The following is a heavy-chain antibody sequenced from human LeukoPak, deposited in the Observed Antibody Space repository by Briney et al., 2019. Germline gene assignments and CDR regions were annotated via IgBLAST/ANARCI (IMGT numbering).Heavy chain of an antibody. D-gene: IGHD6-13*01. CDR2: INPSGGST. J-gene: IGHJ4*02. CDR1: GYTFTSYY. Sequence: ASVKVSCKASGYTFTSYYMHWVRQAPGQGLEWMGIINPSGGSTSYAQKFQGRVTMTRDMSTSTVYMELSSLRSEDTAVYYCAREGGFRKDSSSWSNFDYWGQGTLVTVSS. V-gene: IGHV1-46*01. CDR3: AREGGFRKDSSSWSNFDY.